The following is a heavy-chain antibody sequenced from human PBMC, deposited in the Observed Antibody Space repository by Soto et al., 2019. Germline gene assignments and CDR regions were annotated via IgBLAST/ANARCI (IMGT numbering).Heavy chain of an antibody. Sequence: GSLIVSCASSGFPFNKCSISLVLQAPGKGLQWVATISGSGKTTEYADSVKGRLTISRDNSRNTVHLQMNSLRVEDTAIYYCAKEESENSGTGIADYWGQGTLVTV. CDR2: ISGSGKTT. J-gene: IGHJ4*02. V-gene: IGHV3-23*01. CDR1: GFPFNKCS. D-gene: IGHD1-26*01. CDR3: AKEESENSGTGIADY.